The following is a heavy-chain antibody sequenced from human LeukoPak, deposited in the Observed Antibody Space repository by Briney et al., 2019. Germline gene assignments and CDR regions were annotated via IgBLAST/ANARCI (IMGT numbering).Heavy chain of an antibody. Sequence: GGSLRLSCVASGFMFSSYWMNWVRQAPGKGLVWVSRINSDGSSTSYADSVKGRFTISRDNAKSMVYLQMDGLRAEDTAVFSCVRQAVSGDSGIAYWGRGVLVTVSS. CDR3: VRQAVSGDSGIAY. CDR1: GFMFSSYW. J-gene: IGHJ4*02. D-gene: IGHD4-17*01. CDR2: INSDGSST. V-gene: IGHV3-74*01.